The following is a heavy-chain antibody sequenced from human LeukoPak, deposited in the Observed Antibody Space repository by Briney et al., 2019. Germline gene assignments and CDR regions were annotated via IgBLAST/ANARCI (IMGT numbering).Heavy chain of an antibody. CDR3: AKDDELRFLEWLDKPTDYFDY. CDR1: GGSISSSSYY. CDR2: ISGSGGST. J-gene: IGHJ4*02. D-gene: IGHD3-3*01. V-gene: IGHV3-23*01. Sequence: ETLSLTCTVSGGSISSSSYYWGWIRQPPGKGLEWVSAISGSGGSTYYADSVKGRFTISRDNSKNTLYLQMNSLRAEDTAVYYCAKDDELRFLEWLDKPTDYFDYWGQGTLVTVSS.